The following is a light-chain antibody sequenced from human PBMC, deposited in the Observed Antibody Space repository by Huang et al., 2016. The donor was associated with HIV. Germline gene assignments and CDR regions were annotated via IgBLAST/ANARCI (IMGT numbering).Light chain of an antibody. CDR1: QSISSY. CDR2: AAA. J-gene: IGKJ2*01. V-gene: IGKV1-39*01. CDR3: QQSYSTRYT. Sequence: DIQMTQSPSSLSASVGDRVTITFLAIQSISSYLHWYQQKPGKAPKLLIYAAASLQRGVQSRFNGSGSGADFTLTISSLQPEDFATYYCQQSYSTRYTFGQGTKLEIK.